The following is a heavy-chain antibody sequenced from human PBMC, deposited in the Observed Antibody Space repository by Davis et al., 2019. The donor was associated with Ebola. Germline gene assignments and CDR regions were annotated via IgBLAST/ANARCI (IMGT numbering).Heavy chain of an antibody. CDR3: ARERYRDGSDYFFEQSH. CDR1: GFTFSRYG. Sequence: PGGSLRLSCVASGFTFSRYGMHWVRQAPGKGLDWVAVISYDGCNYADSVKGRFAISRDNSKNTLYLQMTSLRSEDTAVYYCARERYRDGSDYFFEQSHWCQGTLVTVSS. J-gene: IGHJ4*02. CDR2: ISYDGC. V-gene: IGHV3-30*03. D-gene: IGHD3-10*01.